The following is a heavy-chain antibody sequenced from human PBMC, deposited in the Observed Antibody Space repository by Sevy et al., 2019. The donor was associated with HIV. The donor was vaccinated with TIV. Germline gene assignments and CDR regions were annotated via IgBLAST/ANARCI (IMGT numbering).Heavy chain of an antibody. J-gene: IGHJ5*01. V-gene: IGHV4-59*08. Sequence: SETLSLTCTVSGGSITSLYWNWIRQPPGKGLEWIANIYYNGHINYNPALKSRVTLSLDTSKNQFSLRLSSVTAADTAMYYCAGENAWGRGYSRGQGTLVTVSS. CDR1: GGSITSLY. D-gene: IGHD1-26*01. CDR3: AGENAWGRGYS. CDR2: IYYNGHI.